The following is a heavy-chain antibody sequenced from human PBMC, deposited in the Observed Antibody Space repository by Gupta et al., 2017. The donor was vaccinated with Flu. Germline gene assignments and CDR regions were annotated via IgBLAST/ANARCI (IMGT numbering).Heavy chain of an antibody. V-gene: IGHV3-23*01. CDR2: IRGSGGST. CDR3: AKVRDYYYDSSGYPVF. D-gene: IGHD3-22*01. Sequence: EVQLLESGGGLVQPGGSLRLSCAASGFTFSSYAMSWVRQAPGKGLEWVSAIRGSGGSTYYADSVKGRFTISRDNSKNTLYLQMNSLRAEDTAVYYCAKVRDYYYDSSGYPVFGGQGTLVTVSS. J-gene: IGHJ4*02. CDR1: GFTFSSYA.